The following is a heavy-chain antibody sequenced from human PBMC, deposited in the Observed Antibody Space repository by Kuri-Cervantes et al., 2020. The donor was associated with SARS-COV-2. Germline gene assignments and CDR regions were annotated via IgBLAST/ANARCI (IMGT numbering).Heavy chain of an antibody. V-gene: IGHV4-31*03. Sequence: SETLSLTCTVSGGSISSGGYYWSWIRQHPGKGLEWIGYIYYSGSTYYNPSLKSRVTISVDTSKNQFSLKLSSVTAADTAVYYCARGLRDGYNINDYYYYYGMDVWGQGTTVTVSS. CDR3: ARGLRDGYNINDYYYYYGMDV. J-gene: IGHJ6*01. CDR1: GGSISSGGYY. CDR2: IYYSGST. D-gene: IGHD5-24*01.